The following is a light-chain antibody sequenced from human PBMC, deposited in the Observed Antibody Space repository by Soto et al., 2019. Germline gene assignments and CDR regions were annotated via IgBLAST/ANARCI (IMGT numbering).Light chain of an antibody. CDR3: QPYNNWPLT. J-gene: IGKJ4*01. CDR1: QSVSSSN. CDR2: GAS. V-gene: IGKV3D-15*01. Sequence: EIVLTQSPGTLSLSPWERATLSCGASQSVSSSNLAWDQQKPGQAPRLLIFGASSRATGVPTRFSGSRSGAEFTLTIDSLQSEDFAVYECQPYNNWPLTFGGGTKVDI.